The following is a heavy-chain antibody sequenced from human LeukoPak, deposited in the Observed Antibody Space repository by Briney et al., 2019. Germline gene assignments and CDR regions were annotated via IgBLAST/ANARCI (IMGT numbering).Heavy chain of an antibody. D-gene: IGHD2-2*03. CDR1: GFTVSAYA. CDR3: AKDGGLWISAHWGDS. V-gene: IGHV3-23*01. J-gene: IGHJ4*02. Sequence: GGSLSLSLPAPGFTVSAYALAWFRKAPGKGLKWVSTISTGGGNTYYADSVQGRFTVSRDDSKNTLYLQMNSLRAEDTAVYYCAKDGGLWISAHWGDSWGRGTLVTVSS. CDR2: ISTGGGNT.